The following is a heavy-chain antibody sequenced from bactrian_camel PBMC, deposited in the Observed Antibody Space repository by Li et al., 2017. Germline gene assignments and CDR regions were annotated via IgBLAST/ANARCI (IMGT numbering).Heavy chain of an antibody. CDR3: ARDTLGLK. CDR2: MRHDGVIT. J-gene: IGHJ4*01. Sequence: DVQLVESGGGLVQPGGSLRLSCAVSGSRFSSYAMTWVRQAPGKGLEWVSVMRHDGVITYAADSVKGRFTISRDSANSMVYLEMTILNIEDTARYYCARDTLGLKWGQGTQVTVSS. V-gene: IGHV3S40*01. CDR1: GSRFSSYA.